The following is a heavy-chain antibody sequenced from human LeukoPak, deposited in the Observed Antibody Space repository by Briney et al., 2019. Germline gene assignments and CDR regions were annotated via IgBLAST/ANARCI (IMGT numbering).Heavy chain of an antibody. CDR2: ISYDGSNK. Sequence: GGSLRLSCAASGFTFSKNGMHWVRQAPGKGLEWVAVISYDGSNKYYADSVKGRFTISRDNSKNTLYLQMNSLRAEDTAVYYCARAYGMDVWGQGTTVTVSS. CDR3: ARAYGMDV. CDR1: GFTFSKNG. V-gene: IGHV3-30-3*01. J-gene: IGHJ6*02.